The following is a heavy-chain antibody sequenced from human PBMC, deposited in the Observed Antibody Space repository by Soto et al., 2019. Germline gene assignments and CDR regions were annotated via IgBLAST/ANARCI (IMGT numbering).Heavy chain of an antibody. J-gene: IGHJ3*02. CDR3: TKPDLVASGDT. V-gene: IGHV3-15*07. CDR1: SFTFNNAW. Sequence: PGGSLRLSCVASSFTFNNAWMNWVRQAPEKGLEWIGLIKNKAAGGTALYATSMKGRFTISRDDSKNTLYLQINNLKTEDTGVYYCTKPDLVASGDTWGQGTMVTVSS. D-gene: IGHD2-8*02. CDR2: IKNKAAGGTA.